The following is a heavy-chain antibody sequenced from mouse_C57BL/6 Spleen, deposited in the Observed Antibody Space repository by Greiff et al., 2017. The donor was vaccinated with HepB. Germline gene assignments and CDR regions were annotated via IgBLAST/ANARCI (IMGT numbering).Heavy chain of an antibody. CDR1: GYTFTSYW. Sequence: QVQLQQSGAELVRPGSSVKLSCKASGYTFTSYWMHWVKQRPIQGLEWIGNIDPSDSETHYNQKFKDKATLTVDKSSSTAYMQLSSLTSEDSAVYYCARRGFTTVVAHYAMDYWGQGTSVTVSS. CDR2: IDPSDSET. J-gene: IGHJ4*01. V-gene: IGHV1-52*01. D-gene: IGHD1-1*01. CDR3: ARRGFTTVVAHYAMDY.